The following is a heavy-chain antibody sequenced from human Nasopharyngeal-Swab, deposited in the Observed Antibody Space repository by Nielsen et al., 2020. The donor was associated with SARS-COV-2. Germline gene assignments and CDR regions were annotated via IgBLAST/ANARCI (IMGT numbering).Heavy chain of an antibody. V-gene: IGHV1-46*01. Sequence: ASVKVSCKASGYTFTSHYMHWVRQAPGQGLEWMGIINPSGGGTTYAQKFQGRVTLTMDTSTSTVYMELSSLRSEDTAVYYCARSYYDFWSGYLEYYYGMDVWGQGTTVTVSS. CDR2: INPSGGGT. D-gene: IGHD3-3*01. CDR3: ARSYYDFWSGYLEYYYGMDV. J-gene: IGHJ6*02. CDR1: GYTFTSHY.